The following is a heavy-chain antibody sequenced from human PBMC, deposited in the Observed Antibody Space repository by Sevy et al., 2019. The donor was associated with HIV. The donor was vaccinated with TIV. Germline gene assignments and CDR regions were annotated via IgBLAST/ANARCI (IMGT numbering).Heavy chain of an antibody. D-gene: IGHD3-16*01. J-gene: IGHJ6*02. Sequence: GGSLRLSCAASGFTFSSYWMSWVRQAPGKGLEWVANIKQDGSEKYYVDSVKGRFTISRDNAKNSLYLQMNSLRAEDTAVYYCARERMVTIGPDYYYYGMDVWGQGTTVTVSS. CDR2: IKQDGSEK. CDR3: ARERMVTIGPDYYYYGMDV. CDR1: GFTFSSYW. V-gene: IGHV3-7*01.